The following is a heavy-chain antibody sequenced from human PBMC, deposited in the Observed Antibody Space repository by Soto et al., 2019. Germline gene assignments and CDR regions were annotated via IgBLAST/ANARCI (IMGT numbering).Heavy chain of an antibody. D-gene: IGHD7-27*01. CDR1: GGFISSGGYY. Sequence: QVQLQESGPGLVKPSQTLSLTCTFSGGFISSGGYYWSWIRQHPGKGLEWIGYIYYNGDTYYNPSLKSRVSISIDTFKNQFSLRLTSVAAADTAVYYCARSHRDNWGSPDYFDYWGQGTLVTVSS. CDR3: ARSHRDNWGSPDYFDY. J-gene: IGHJ4*02. CDR2: IYYNGDT. V-gene: IGHV4-31*03.